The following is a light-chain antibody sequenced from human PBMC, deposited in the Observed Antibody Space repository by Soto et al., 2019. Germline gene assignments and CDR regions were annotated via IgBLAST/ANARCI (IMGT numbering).Light chain of an antibody. J-gene: IGKJ2*01. CDR1: QSVRSN. CDR2: GAS. CDR3: HQYHNWPRT. Sequence: EIVMTQSPGTLSVSPGERATLSCRTSQSVRSNLAWYQRKPGQAPNLLIYGASTRAAGVPARFSGSGSGTEFTLTISSLQSEDSAVYFCHQYHNWPRTFGQGTKLEIK. V-gene: IGKV3-15*01.